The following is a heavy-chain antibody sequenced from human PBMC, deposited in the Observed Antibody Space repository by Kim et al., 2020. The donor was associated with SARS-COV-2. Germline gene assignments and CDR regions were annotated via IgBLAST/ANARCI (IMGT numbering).Heavy chain of an antibody. CDR3: ARDYLELGETSGMDV. V-gene: IGHV4-4*07. CDR2: IYTSGST. D-gene: IGHD1-7*01. J-gene: IGHJ6*02. Sequence: SETLSLTCTVSGGSISSYYWSWIRQPAGKGLEWIGRIYTSGSTNYNPSLKSRVTMSVDTSKNQFSLKLSSVTAADTAVYYCARDYLELGETSGMDVWGQGTTVTVSS. CDR1: GGSISSYY.